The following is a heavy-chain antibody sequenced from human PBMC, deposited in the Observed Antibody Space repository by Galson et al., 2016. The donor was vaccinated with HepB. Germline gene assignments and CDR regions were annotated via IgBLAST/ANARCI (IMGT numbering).Heavy chain of an antibody. CDR1: GFNFGDYA. CDR2: IRNKAHDETT. Sequence: SLRLSCAGYGFNFGDYAMTWFRQAPGKGLEWVASIRNKAHDETTEYAASVNGRFTTSRDDSKSVAYLQMDSLRVDDTAVYYCTRDPDRWVGESVALYLFDYWGQGTLVTVSS. D-gene: IGHD3-10*01. J-gene: IGHJ4*02. CDR3: TRDPDRWVGESVALYLFDY. V-gene: IGHV3-49*03.